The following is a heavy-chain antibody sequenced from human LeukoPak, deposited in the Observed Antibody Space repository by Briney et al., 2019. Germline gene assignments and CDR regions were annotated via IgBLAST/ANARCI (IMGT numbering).Heavy chain of an antibody. CDR3: AKVGPHSDYYDSNVDY. CDR1: GFTFSSYG. Sequence: GGSLRLSCAASGFTFSSYGMHWVRQAPGKGLVWVAVMSYDGSNKYYADSVKGRFTISRDNSKNTLYLQMNSLRAEDTAVYYCAKVGPHSDYYDSNVDYWGQGTLVTVSS. D-gene: IGHD3-22*01. V-gene: IGHV3-30*18. J-gene: IGHJ4*02. CDR2: MSYDGSNK.